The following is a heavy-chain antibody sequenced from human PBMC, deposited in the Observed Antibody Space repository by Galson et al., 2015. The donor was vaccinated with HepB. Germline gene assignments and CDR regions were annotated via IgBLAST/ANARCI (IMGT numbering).Heavy chain of an antibody. J-gene: IGHJ4*02. D-gene: IGHD5-24*01. V-gene: IGHV3-30-3*01. CDR2: ISYDGSNK. Sequence: SLRLSCAASGFTFSSYAMHWVRQAPGKGLEWVAVISYDGSNKYYADSVKGRFTISRDNSKNTLYLQMNSLRAEDTAVYYCARDGDGYNPTFDYWGQGTLVTVSS. CDR3: ARDGDGYNPTFDY. CDR1: GFTFSSYA.